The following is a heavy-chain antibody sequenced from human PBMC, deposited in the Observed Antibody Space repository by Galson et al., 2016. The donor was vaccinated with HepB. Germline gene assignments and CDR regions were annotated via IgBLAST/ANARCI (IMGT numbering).Heavy chain of an antibody. D-gene: IGHD5-18*01. Sequence: SLRLSCAASGFTFNIYALNWVRQAPGKGLQWVSFISGSGTTTFYTDSVKGRFTISRDNSKNMLYLQMDSLRAEDTAVYSCAKPRRYNHDALHIWGQGILVTVSS. J-gene: IGHJ4*02. CDR2: ISGSGTTT. CDR1: GFTFNIYA. V-gene: IGHV3-23*01. CDR3: AKPRRYNHDALHI.